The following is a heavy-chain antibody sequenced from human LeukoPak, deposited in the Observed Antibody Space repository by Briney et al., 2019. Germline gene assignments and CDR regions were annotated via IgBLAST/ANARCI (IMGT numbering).Heavy chain of an antibody. V-gene: IGHV3-21*01. D-gene: IGHD1-14*01. CDR2: INSQSTYI. J-gene: IGHJ5*01. CDR1: GFTFSNYN. Sequence: GGSLRLSCGASGFTFSNYNMNWVRQAPGEGLEWVSSINSQSTYIFYADSVMGRFTISRDNAKNSLFLQMNSLRAEDTAVYYCATDEPNGFDSWGQGTLVTVSS. CDR3: ATDEPNGFDS.